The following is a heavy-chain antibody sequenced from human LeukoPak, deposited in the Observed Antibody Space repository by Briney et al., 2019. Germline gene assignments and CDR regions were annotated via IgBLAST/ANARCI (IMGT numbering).Heavy chain of an antibody. Sequence: SETLSLTCAVYGGSFSGYYWSWIRQPPGKGLEWIGDINHSGGTNYNPSLKSRVNISVDTSKNQFSLKLSSVTAADTAVYYCARGLAYYDILTGYYYWGQGTLVTVSS. J-gene: IGHJ4*02. CDR3: ARGLAYYDILTGYYY. D-gene: IGHD3-9*01. CDR2: INHSGGT. V-gene: IGHV4-34*01. CDR1: GGSFSGYY.